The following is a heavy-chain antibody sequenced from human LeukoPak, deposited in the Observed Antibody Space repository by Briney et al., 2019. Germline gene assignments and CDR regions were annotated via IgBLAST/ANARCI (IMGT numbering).Heavy chain of an antibody. V-gene: IGHV1-69*13. CDR3: AGAQQHLGGNNCYNMDV. Sequence: ASVTVSCKASGNTFNTYAFSWVRQAPGQGLEWMGGIMPFFGTADYAQKFQGRVTITADESTSTAYMELRSLRSEDTAVYYCAGAQQHLGGNNCYNMDVWGKGTTVTVSS. CDR1: GNTFNTYA. J-gene: IGHJ6*03. CDR2: IMPFFGTA. D-gene: IGHD6-13*01.